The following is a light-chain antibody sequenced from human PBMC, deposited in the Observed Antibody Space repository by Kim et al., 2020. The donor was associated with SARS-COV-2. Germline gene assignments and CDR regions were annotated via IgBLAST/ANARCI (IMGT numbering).Light chain of an antibody. Sequence: SITISWTGTSSDVGSYNLVSWYQQHPGKAPKLMIYEGSKRPSGVSNRFSGSKSGNTASLTISGLQAEDEADYYCCSYAGSSTFDVVFGGGTQLTVL. CDR3: CSYAGSSTFDVV. J-gene: IGLJ2*01. CDR1: SSDVGSYNL. CDR2: EGS. V-gene: IGLV2-23*03.